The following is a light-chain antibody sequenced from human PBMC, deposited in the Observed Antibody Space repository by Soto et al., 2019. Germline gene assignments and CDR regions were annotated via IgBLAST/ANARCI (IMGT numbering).Light chain of an antibody. CDR1: LGLGSSY. V-gene: IGKV3-20*01. CDR2: ATS. Sequence: IVLTQSPGTLSLSPGEGASLSCRASLGLGSSYLAWYQQKPGQAPRLLIYATSRRATGIPDRFSGSGSGADFTLSISRLEPEDFAVYYCQQYGGSPYTFGQGTKVDIK. J-gene: IGKJ2*01. CDR3: QQYGGSPYT.